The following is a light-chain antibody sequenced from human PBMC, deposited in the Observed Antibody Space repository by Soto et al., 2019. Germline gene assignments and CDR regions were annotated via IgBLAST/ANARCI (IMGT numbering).Light chain of an antibody. V-gene: IGKV1-5*03. CDR2: RAS. CDR3: QQYETYSGT. Sequence: DIQMTQSPSSLSASVGDRVTITCRASQIISTWLAWYQQKPGKAPKLLIYRASNLVNGVPSRFSGSGSGTEFTLTISSLQPDDFSIYYCQQYETYSGTFGPGTKVD. J-gene: IGKJ3*01. CDR1: QIISTW.